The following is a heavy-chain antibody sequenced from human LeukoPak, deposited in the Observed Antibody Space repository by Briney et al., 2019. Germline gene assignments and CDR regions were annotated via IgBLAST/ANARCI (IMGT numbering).Heavy chain of an antibody. J-gene: IGHJ4*02. CDR3: ARPYSSDWSRTYFDY. CDR1: GFIFSDHY. Sequence: GGSLRLSCAASGFIFSDHYMDWVRQAPGKGLEGVGRIRNKANCYTTEYAASVKGRFTISRDDSKKSLDLQMNSLKTEPTAVYCCARPYSSDWSRTYFDYWGQGTLVTVSS. V-gene: IGHV3-72*01. CDR2: IRNKANCYTT. D-gene: IGHD6-19*01.